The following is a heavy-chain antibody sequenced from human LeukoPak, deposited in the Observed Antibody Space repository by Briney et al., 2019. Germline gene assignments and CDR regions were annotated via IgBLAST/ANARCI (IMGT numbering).Heavy chain of an antibody. D-gene: IGHD3-9*01. CDR1: GGTFTNYA. J-gene: IGHJ4*02. CDR2: IIPILDVT. V-gene: IGHV1-69*04. Sequence: SVKVSCKASGGTFTNYAINWVRQAPGQGLEWMGRIIPILDVTNYAQKFQGRVTITADQSTSTAYMELSSMRSEDTAVYYCARGGGVDILTGFQYWGQGTLVTVSS. CDR3: ARGGGVDILTGFQY.